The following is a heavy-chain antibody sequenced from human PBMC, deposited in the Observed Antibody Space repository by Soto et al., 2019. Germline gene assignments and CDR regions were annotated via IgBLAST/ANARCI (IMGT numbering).Heavy chain of an antibody. CDR3: ARDFWFEELSGGYYQYAMDV. CDR2: IYYTGST. V-gene: IGHV4-59*01. J-gene: IGHJ6*02. D-gene: IGHD3-10*01. CDR1: GGSISSSY. Sequence: ETLSLTCTVSGGSISSSYWRWIRQPPGKELEWIGYIYYTGSTYYSPSLKSRVIISLDVSRTQFSLKLSSVTAADTAVYYCARDFWFEELSGGYYQYAMDVGGRGTSVTVSS.